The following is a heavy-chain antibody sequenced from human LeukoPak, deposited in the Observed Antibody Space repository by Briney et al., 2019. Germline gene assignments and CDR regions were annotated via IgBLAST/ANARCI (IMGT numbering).Heavy chain of an antibody. D-gene: IGHD3-22*01. CDR1: GGSISTYY. J-gene: IGHJ3*02. CDR2: IYTSGST. Sequence: SETLSLTCTVSGGSISTYYWSWIRQPAGKGLEWIGRIYTSGSTNYNPPLKSRVTMSVDTPKNHFSLKLSSVTAADTAIYYCARVGKYYYDRTGAFDIWGQGTMVTVSS. V-gene: IGHV4-4*07. CDR3: ARVGKYYYDRTGAFDI.